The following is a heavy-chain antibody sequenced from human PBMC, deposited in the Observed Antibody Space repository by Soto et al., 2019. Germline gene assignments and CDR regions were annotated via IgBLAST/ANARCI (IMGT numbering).Heavy chain of an antibody. Sequence: PSETLSLTCAVYGGSFSGYYWSWIRQPPGKGLEWIGEINHSGSTNYNPSLKSRVTISVDTSKNQFSLKLSSVTAADTAVYYCARGYVVVPAAIARYYYGMDVWGQGTTVTVSS. CDR2: INHSGST. CDR1: GGSFSGYY. CDR3: ARGYVVVPAAIARYYYGMDV. V-gene: IGHV4-34*01. J-gene: IGHJ6*02. D-gene: IGHD2-2*01.